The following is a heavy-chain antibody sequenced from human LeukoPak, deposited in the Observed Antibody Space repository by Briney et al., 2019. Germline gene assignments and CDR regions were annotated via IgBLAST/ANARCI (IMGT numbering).Heavy chain of an antibody. Sequence: SVKVSCKASGGTFSSYAISWVRQAPGQGLEWMGRIIPILGIANYAQKFQGRVTITADKSTSTAHMELSSLRSEDTAVYYCASNVRGVITAFDYWGQGTLVTVSS. CDR3: ASNVRGVITAFDY. CDR1: GGTFSSYA. CDR2: IIPILGIA. J-gene: IGHJ4*02. D-gene: IGHD3-10*01. V-gene: IGHV1-69*04.